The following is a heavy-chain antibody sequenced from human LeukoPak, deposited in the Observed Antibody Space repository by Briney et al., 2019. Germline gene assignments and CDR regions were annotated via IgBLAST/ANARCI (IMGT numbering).Heavy chain of an antibody. D-gene: IGHD3-10*01. CDR2: IYSSGST. J-gene: IGHJ6*02. Sequence: SETLSLTCTVSGGSISNFYWSWIRQPAGKTLEWIGRIYSSGSTNYNPSLKSRVTMSLDTSKNQFSLKLSSVTAADTAVYYCARDTYGSGSYYNGPYYYGMDVWGQGTTVTVSS. CDR3: ARDTYGSGSYYNGPYYYGMDV. V-gene: IGHV4-4*07. CDR1: GGSISNFY.